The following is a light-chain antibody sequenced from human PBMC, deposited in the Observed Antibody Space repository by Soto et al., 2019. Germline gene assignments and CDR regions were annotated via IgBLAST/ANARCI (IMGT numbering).Light chain of an antibody. CDR2: DTS. Sequence: QAVVTQEPSLTVYPGGTVTLTCGSRTGAVTSGHYPYWFQQKPGQAPRTLIYDTSNKHSWTPARFSGSLLGGKAALTLSGAQPEDEAEYYCLLSYSGARLWVFGGGTKLTVL. CDR1: TGAVTSGHY. CDR3: LLSYSGARLWV. J-gene: IGLJ3*02. V-gene: IGLV7-46*01.